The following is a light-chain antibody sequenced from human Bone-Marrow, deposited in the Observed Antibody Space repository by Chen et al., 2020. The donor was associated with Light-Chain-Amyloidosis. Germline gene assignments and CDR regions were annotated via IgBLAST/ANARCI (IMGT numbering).Light chain of an antibody. CDR2: DDG. CDR3: QVWDSVSDHLV. V-gene: IGLV3-21*02. Sequence: SYVLTQPPSLSVAPGQTARLPGGGRNFGSKCVHWYQQKPGQAPVLVVYDDGDRTSGIPERFSGSNSGNTATLTISRVEAGDEADYYCQVWDSVSDHLVFGGGTKLTVL. CDR1: NFGSKC. J-gene: IGLJ2*01.